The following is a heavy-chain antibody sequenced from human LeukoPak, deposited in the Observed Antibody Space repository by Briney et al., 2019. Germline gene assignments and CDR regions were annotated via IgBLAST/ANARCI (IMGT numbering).Heavy chain of an antibody. D-gene: IGHD3-22*01. V-gene: IGHV3-23*01. J-gene: IGHJ4*02. Sequence: GGSLRLSCAASGFTFSSYGMHWVRQAPGKGLEWVSAISGSGGSTYYADSVKGRFTIPRDNSKNTLYLQMNSLGAEDTAVYYCAKGYYYEPIDYWGQGTLVTVSS. CDR2: ISGSGGST. CDR1: GFTFSSYG. CDR3: AKGYYYEPIDY.